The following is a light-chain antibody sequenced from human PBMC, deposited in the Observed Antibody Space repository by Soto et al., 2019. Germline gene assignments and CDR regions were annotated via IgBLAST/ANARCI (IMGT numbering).Light chain of an antibody. Sequence: DIQMTQSPSAMSASVGDRVTITCRASQGISNYLAWFQQKPGQVPKRLIYAASSLQTGVPSRFSVSGSGTEFTLTISSLQPEDFATYYCLQHNSYPLTFGQGTKLEIK. CDR3: LQHNSYPLT. J-gene: IGKJ2*01. CDR1: QGISNY. CDR2: AAS. V-gene: IGKV1-17*03.